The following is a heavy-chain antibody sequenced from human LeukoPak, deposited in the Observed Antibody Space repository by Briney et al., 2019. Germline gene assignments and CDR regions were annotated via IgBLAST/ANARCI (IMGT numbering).Heavy chain of an antibody. CDR3: ARGRRDGYRLYYMDV. V-gene: IGHV4-59*01. CDR1: GDSISSYY. CDR2: IYYSGST. Sequence: SETLSLTCTVSGDSISSYYWSWIRQPPGKGLEWIGYIYYSGSTNYNPSLKSRVTISVDTSKNQFSLKLSSVTAADTAVYYCARGRRDGYRLYYMDVWGKGTTVTISS. D-gene: IGHD5-24*01. J-gene: IGHJ6*03.